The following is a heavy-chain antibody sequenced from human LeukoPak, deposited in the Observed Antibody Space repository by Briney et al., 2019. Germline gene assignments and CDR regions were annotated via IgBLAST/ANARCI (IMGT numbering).Heavy chain of an antibody. CDR1: GYSISSGYY. D-gene: IGHD2-2*01. CDR3: ARGSFVVIPAAMNLGLDN. CDR2: IYRSGST. J-gene: IGHJ4*02. V-gene: IGHV4-38-2*01. Sequence: SETLSLTCAVSGYSISSGYYWGWIRQPPGKGLEWIGIIYRSGSTYYNPSLKSRVTISVDTSKNQFSLKLKSATAADTAVYYCARGSFVVIPAAMNLGLDNWGQGTLVTVSS.